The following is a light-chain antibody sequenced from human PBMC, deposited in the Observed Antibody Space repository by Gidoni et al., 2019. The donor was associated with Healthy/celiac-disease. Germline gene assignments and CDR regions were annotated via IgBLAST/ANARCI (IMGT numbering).Light chain of an antibody. J-gene: IGKJ2*01. V-gene: IGKV1-39*01. CDR1: QSISSY. Sequence: DIQMTQPPSSLSASVGDRVTITCRASQSISSYLNWYQQKPGNAPKLLIYAASSLQRGVPSRFSGSGSGTDFTLTISSLQPEDFATYYGQQSYSTPYTFGQGTKLEIK. CDR2: AAS. CDR3: QQSYSTPYT.